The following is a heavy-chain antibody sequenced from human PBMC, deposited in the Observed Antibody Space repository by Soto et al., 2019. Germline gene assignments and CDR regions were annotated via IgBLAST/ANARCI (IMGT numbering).Heavy chain of an antibody. CDR3: ARDNCTNGVCYYAYYYGMDV. Sequence: ASVKVSCKASGYTFTSYAMHWVRQAPGQRLEWMGWVNAGNGNTKYSQKFQGRVTITRDTSASTAYMELSSLRSEDTAVYYCARDNCTNGVCYYAYYYGMDVWGQGTTVTVSS. D-gene: IGHD2-8*01. CDR1: GYTFTSYA. CDR2: VNAGNGNT. V-gene: IGHV1-3*01. J-gene: IGHJ6*02.